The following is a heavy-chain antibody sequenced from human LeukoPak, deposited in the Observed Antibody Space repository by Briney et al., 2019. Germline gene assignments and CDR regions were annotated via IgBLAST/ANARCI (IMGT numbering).Heavy chain of an antibody. D-gene: IGHD3-10*01. CDR3: ARDLSSGDAFDI. V-gene: IGHV1-46*01. J-gene: IGHJ3*02. Sequence: ASVKVSCKASGYTFTSYCIHWVRQAPGQGLEWMGIINPSGGSTSYAQKFQGGVTMTRDTSTSTVYMELSSLRSEDTAVYYCARDLSSGDAFDIWGQGTMVTVSS. CDR1: GYTFTSYC. CDR2: INPSGGST.